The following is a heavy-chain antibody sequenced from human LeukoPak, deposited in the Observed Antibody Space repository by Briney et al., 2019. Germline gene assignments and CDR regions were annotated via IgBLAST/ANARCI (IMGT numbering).Heavy chain of an antibody. CDR1: GFTFSSYA. V-gene: IGHV3-23*01. J-gene: IGHJ3*02. D-gene: IGHD1-26*01. CDR2: ISGSAGET. Sequence: PGGSLRLSCAASGFTFSSYAMGWVRQAQGKGLDWVSSISGSAGETHYTESVKGRFTISRDNSKNTVYLQMSSLRPDDTAVYYCAKDRGSGSSPTWFDAFDIWGRGTMVTVSS. CDR3: AKDRGSGSSPTWFDAFDI.